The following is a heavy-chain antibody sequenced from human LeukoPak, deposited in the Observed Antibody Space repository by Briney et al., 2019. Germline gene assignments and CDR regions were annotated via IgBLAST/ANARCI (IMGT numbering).Heavy chain of an antibody. Sequence: GGSLRLSCAASGFTFSSYGMHWVRQAPGKGLEWVAVISYDGSNKYYADSVKGRFTISRDNSKNTLYLQMNSLRAEDAAVYYCAKDRQAYSSSWYYFDYWGQGTLVTVSS. J-gene: IGHJ4*02. V-gene: IGHV3-30*18. D-gene: IGHD6-13*01. CDR3: AKDRQAYSSSWYYFDY. CDR1: GFTFSSYG. CDR2: ISYDGSNK.